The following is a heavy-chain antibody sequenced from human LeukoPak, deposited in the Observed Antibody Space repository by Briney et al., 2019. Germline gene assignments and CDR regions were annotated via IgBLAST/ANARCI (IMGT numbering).Heavy chain of an antibody. CDR3: AKWPEGATPKFHY. J-gene: IGHJ4*02. Sequence: GGSLRLSCAASGFTFSSYAMSWVCQAPGKGLEGVSTISGSGGVTYYPDSVRGRFTISRDNSKNTLHLQMDSLRAEDTAIYYCAKWPEGATPKFHYWGQGTLVTVSS. D-gene: IGHD1-26*01. CDR2: ISGSGGVT. V-gene: IGHV3-23*01. CDR1: GFTFSSYA.